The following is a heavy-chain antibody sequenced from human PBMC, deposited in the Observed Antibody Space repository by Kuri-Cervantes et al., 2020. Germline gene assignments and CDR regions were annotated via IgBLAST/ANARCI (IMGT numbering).Heavy chain of an antibody. V-gene: IGHV1-18*01. Sequence: ASVKVSCKASGYTFTRYGISWVRQAPGQGLEWMGWISAYNGNTNYAQKLQGRVTMTTDTSTSTAYMELRSLRSDDTAVYYCARVIRYCSSPSCYTFDSWGQGTLVTVSS. CDR3: ARVIRYCSSPSCYTFDS. J-gene: IGHJ5*01. D-gene: IGHD2-2*02. CDR1: GYTFTRYG. CDR2: ISAYNGNT.